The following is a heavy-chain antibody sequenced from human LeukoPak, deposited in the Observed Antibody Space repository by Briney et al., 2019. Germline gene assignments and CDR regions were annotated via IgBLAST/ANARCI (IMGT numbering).Heavy chain of an antibody. Sequence: GGSLRLSCAASGFGFSNYWMSWLRQAPGKGLEWVANIKQDGTEKYYVDSVKGRFTISRDNTRKSLNLHLSSLRVEDTAVYYCARDRGAPRPNDCWGQGTLVIVSS. CDR1: GFGFSNYW. V-gene: IGHV3-7*03. CDR2: IKQDGTEK. D-gene: IGHD3-10*01. CDR3: ARDRGAPRPNDC. J-gene: IGHJ4*02.